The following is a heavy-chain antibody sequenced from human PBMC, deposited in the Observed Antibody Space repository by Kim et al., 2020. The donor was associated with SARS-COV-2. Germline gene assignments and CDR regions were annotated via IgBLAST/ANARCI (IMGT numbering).Heavy chain of an antibody. CDR2: RKPDGSDK. V-gene: IGHV3-7*01. CDR1: GFTFSSYG. Sequence: GGSLRLSCAASGFTFSSYGISWVRQGAVKELEWVSNRKPDGSDKYYVASVKGRFTISRDNAKNSLYLQMNSLRAEDKAVYYCARLGPSSWYFDYWGQGTLVTVSS. CDR3: ARLGPSSWYFDY. D-gene: IGHD6-13*01. J-gene: IGHJ4*02.